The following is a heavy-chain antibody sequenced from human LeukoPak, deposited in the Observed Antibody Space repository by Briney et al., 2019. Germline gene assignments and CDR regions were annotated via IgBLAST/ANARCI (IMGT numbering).Heavy chain of an antibody. D-gene: IGHD6-6*01. Sequence: SETLSLTCAVYGGSFSGYYWSWIRQPPGKGPEWIGEINHSGSTNYNPSLKSRVTISVDTSKNQFSLKLSSVTAADTAVYYCARGSPDSSIAARVFDYWGQGTLVTVSS. CDR3: ARGSPDSSIAARVFDY. CDR2: INHSGST. J-gene: IGHJ4*02. V-gene: IGHV4-34*01. CDR1: GGSFSGYY.